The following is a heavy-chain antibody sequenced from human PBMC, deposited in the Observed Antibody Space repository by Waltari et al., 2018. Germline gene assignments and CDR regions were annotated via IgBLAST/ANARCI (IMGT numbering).Heavy chain of an antibody. J-gene: IGHJ4*02. V-gene: IGHV1-8*01. CDR3: AREGELSRVGDY. D-gene: IGHD1-26*01. CDR2: MTPNSGNK. CDR1: GSTFTSYD. Sequence: QVQLVQSGAEVKKPGASVKVSCKASGSTFTSYDINWVRQATGQGLEWMGWMTPNSGNKGEAQKFQGRVTMTRNTSISTAYMELSSLRSEDTAVYYCAREGELSRVGDYWGQGTLVTVSS.